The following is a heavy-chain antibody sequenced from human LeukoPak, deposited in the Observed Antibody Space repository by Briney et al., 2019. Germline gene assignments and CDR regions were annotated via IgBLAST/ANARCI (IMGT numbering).Heavy chain of an antibody. CDR3: ARDYCSGGSCSQLY. J-gene: IGHJ4*02. CDR1: GFTLSSYE. CDR2: ISSSSSTI. D-gene: IGHD2-15*01. Sequence: GGSLRLSCAASGFTLSSYEMHWVRQAPGKGLEWVSYISSSSSTIYYADSVKGRFTISRDNAKNSLYLQMNSLRAEDTAVYYCARDYCSGGSCSQLYWGQGTLVTVSS. V-gene: IGHV3-48*01.